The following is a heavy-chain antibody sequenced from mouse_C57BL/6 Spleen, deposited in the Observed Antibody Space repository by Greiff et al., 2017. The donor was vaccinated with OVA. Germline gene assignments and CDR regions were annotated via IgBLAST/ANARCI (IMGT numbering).Heavy chain of an antibody. CDR1: GYAFSSYW. V-gene: IGHV1-80*01. D-gene: IGHD1-1*01. Sequence: VQRVESGAELVKPGASVKISCKASGYAFSSYWMNWVKQRPGKGLEWIGQIYPGDGDTNYNGKFKGKATLTADKSSSTAYMQLSSLTSEDSAVYFCARNYGSRYWYFDVWGTGTTVTVSS. CDR2: IYPGDGDT. J-gene: IGHJ1*03. CDR3: ARNYGSRYWYFDV.